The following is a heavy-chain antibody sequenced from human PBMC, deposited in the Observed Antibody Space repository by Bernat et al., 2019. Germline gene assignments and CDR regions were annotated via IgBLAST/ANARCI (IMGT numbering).Heavy chain of an antibody. CDR3: ARAGGVRDYYYYYGMDV. CDR2: IWYDGSNK. V-gene: IGHV3-33*01. D-gene: IGHD2-8*02. Sequence: QVQLVESGGGVVQPGRSLRLSCAASVFTFSSYGMHWVRQAPGKGLEWVAVIWYDGSNKYYADSVKGRFTISRDNSKNTLYLQMNSLRAEDTAVYYCARAGGVRDYYYYYGMDVWGQGTTVTVSS. J-gene: IGHJ6*02. CDR1: VFTFSSYG.